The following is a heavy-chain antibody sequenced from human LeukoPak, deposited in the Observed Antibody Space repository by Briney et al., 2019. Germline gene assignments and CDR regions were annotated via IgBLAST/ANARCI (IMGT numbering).Heavy chain of an antibody. CDR2: INHSGST. CDR1: GGSFSGYY. CDR3: ARGPAGYSSGWFDY. Sequence: SETLSLTCAVYGGSFSGYYWSWIRQPPGKGLEWIGEINHSGSTNYNPSLKSRVTISVDTSKSQFSLKLSSVTAADTAVYYCARGPAGYSSGWFDYWGQGTLVTVSS. D-gene: IGHD6-19*01. V-gene: IGHV4-34*01. J-gene: IGHJ4*02.